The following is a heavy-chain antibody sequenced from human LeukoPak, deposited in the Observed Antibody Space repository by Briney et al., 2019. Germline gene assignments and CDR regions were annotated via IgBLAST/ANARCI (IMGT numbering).Heavy chain of an antibody. CDR1: GGSISSSSYY. D-gene: IGHD1-7*01. J-gene: IGHJ4*02. CDR3: ARGTTVDY. Sequence: SETLSLTCAVSGGSISSSSYYWDWIRQPPGKGLEWIGSIYYSGSTYYNPSLKSRVTISVDTSKNQFSLKLSSVTAADTAVYYCARGTTVDYWGQGTLVTVSS. CDR2: IYYSGST. V-gene: IGHV4-39*07.